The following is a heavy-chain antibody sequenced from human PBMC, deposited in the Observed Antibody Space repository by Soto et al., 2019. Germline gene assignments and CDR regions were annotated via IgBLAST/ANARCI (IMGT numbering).Heavy chain of an antibody. V-gene: IGHV3-23*01. CDR1: GFTFSSYA. CDR2: ISGSGGST. CDR3: AKVGCSGGSCYSVTESNNWFDP. J-gene: IGHJ5*02. D-gene: IGHD2-15*01. Sequence: HPGGSLRLSCAASGFTFSSYAMSWVRQAPGKGLEWVSAISGSGGSTYYADSVKGRFTISRDNSKNTLYLQMNSLRAEDTAVYYCAKVGCSGGSCYSVTESNNWFDPWGQGTLVTVSS.